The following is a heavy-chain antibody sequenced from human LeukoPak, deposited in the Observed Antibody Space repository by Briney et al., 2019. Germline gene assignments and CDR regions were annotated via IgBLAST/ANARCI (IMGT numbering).Heavy chain of an antibody. CDR1: GGSFRGYY. J-gene: IGHJ5*02. Sequence: SETLSLTCAVYGGSFRGYYWSWIRQPPGKGLEWIGEINHSGSTNYNPSLKSQVTISVDTSKNQFSLKLSSVTAADTAVYYCARRYNFWSGYYTGPGFDPWGQGTLVTVSS. D-gene: IGHD3-3*01. V-gene: IGHV4-34*01. CDR3: ARRYNFWSGYYTGPGFDP. CDR2: INHSGST.